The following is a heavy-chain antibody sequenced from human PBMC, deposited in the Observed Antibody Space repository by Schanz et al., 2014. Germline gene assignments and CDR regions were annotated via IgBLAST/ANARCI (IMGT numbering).Heavy chain of an antibody. CDR1: GYTFTSYG. CDR2: ISAYNGHT. V-gene: IGHV1-18*01. Sequence: QGQLVQSGAEVKKPGASVKVSCKASGYTFTSYGITWVRQAPGQGLEWMGWISAYNGHTTYAQKCQGRVPMTADTTTSTAYMELRSLISDDTAVYYCVRDAGWAFGDYHGMDVWGQGTPVTVSS. D-gene: IGHD3-10*01. J-gene: IGHJ6*02. CDR3: VRDAGWAFGDYHGMDV.